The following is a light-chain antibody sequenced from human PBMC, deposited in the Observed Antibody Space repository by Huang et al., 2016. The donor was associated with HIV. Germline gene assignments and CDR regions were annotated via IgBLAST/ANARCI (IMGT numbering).Light chain of an antibody. Sequence: DIQMTQSPSSLSASVGDRVTITCRASQGISNSLAWYQQKPGKAPKLLLSAASRLDSVVPSRFTGSCSGTDYTLPISSLQPEDFATYYCQQYYSTPQTFGQGTKVEIK. CDR3: QQYYSTPQT. V-gene: IGKV1-NL1*01. CDR2: AAS. CDR1: QGISNS. J-gene: IGKJ1*01.